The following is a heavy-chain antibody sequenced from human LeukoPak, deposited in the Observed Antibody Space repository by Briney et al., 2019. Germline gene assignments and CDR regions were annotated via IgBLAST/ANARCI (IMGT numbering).Heavy chain of an antibody. V-gene: IGHV1-69*05. J-gene: IGHJ4*02. CDR2: IIPIFGTA. CDR1: GGTFSSYA. D-gene: IGHD3-3*01. Sequence: SVKVPCKASGGTFSSYAISWVRQAPGQGLEWMGRIIPIFGTANYAQKFQGRVTITTDESTSTAYMELSSLRSEDTAVYYCARGPYYDFWSGNFDYWGQGTLVTVSS. CDR3: ARGPYYDFWSGNFDY.